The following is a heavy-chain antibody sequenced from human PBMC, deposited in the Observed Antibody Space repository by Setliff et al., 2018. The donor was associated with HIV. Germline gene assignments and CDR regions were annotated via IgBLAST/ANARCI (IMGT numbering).Heavy chain of an antibody. J-gene: IGHJ4*02. V-gene: IGHV3-7*01. Sequence: GGSLRLSCAGSGFTFSNYWMAWVRQAPGKGLEWVANINKDGNEKHYIDSVKGRFTISRDNAKNSLYLQMNSLSVEDTAVYYCARDYWVAGLDYWGQGTLVTVSS. CDR1: GFTFSNYW. CDR3: ARDYWVAGLDY. CDR2: INKDGNEK. D-gene: IGHD6-19*01.